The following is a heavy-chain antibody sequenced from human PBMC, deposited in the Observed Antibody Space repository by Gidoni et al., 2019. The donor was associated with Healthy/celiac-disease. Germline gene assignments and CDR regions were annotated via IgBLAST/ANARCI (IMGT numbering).Heavy chain of an antibody. D-gene: IGHD6-19*01. V-gene: IGHV4-39*01. Sequence: QLQLQESGPGLVKPSETLSLTCTVSGGSISSSSYYWGWIRQPPGKGLEWIGSIYYSGSTYYNPSLKSRVTISVDTSKNQFSLKLSSVTAADTAVYYCARHRVAGYWYFDLWGRGTLVTVSS. CDR2: IYYSGST. J-gene: IGHJ2*01. CDR3: ARHRVAGYWYFDL. CDR1: GGSISSSSYY.